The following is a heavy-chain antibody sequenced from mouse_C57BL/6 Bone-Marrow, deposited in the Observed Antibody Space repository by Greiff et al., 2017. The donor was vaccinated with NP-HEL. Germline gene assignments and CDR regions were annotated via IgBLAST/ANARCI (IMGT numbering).Heavy chain of an antibody. V-gene: IGHV5-2*01. Sequence: DVHLVESGGGLVQPGESLKLSCESNEYEFPSHDMSWVRKTPEKRLELVAAINSDGGSTYYPDTMERRFIISRDNTKKTLYLQMSSLRSEDTALYYCASYYSNYWFAYWGQGTLVTVSA. CDR1: EYEFPSHD. D-gene: IGHD2-5*01. CDR3: ASYYSNYWFAY. CDR2: INSDGGST. J-gene: IGHJ3*01.